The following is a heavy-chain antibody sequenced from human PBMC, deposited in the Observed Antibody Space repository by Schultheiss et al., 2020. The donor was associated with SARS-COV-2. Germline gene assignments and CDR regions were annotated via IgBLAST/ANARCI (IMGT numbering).Heavy chain of an antibody. CDR2: ISAYNGNT. V-gene: IGHV1-18*01. D-gene: IGHD3-22*01. CDR1: GGTFSSYA. CDR3: AREGYYDSSGLDWYFDL. J-gene: IGHJ2*01. Sequence: ASVKVSCKASGGTFSSYAISWVRQAPGQGLEWMGWISAYNGNTNYAQKFQGWVTMTRDTSISTAYMELSRLRSDDTAVYYCAREGYYDSSGLDWYFDLWGRGTLVTVSS.